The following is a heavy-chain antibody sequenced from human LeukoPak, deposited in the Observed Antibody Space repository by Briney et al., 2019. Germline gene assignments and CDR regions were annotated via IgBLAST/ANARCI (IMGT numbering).Heavy chain of an antibody. Sequence: PGGPLRLSCAASKFNFAMSWVRQTADKRLEWVSAISGSGDATFYTDSVKGRFTISRDNSKNTLYLQMNNLRVEDTAVYYCAKGHFASSSFFDYWGQGTLVTVSS. CDR3: AKGHFASSSFFDY. CDR2: ISGSGDAT. CDR1: KFNFA. D-gene: IGHD6-6*01. J-gene: IGHJ4*02. V-gene: IGHV3-23*01.